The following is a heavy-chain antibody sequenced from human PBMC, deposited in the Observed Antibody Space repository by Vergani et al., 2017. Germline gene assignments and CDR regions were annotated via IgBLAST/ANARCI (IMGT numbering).Heavy chain of an antibody. CDR1: GFTFSSYG. V-gene: IGHV3-33*01. CDR3: ARDVAYYEFWSGYYMNYGMDV. Sequence: QVQLVESGGGVVQPGRSLRLSCAASGFTFSSYGMHWVRQAPGKGLEWVAVIWYDGSNKYYADSVKGRFTIPRDNSKNTLYLQMNSLRAEDTAVYYCARDVAYYEFWSGYYMNYGMDVWGQGTTVTVSS. CDR2: IWYDGSNK. D-gene: IGHD3-3*01. J-gene: IGHJ6*02.